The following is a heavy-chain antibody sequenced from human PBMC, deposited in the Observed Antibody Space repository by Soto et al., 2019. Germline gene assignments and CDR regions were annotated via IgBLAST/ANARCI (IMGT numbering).Heavy chain of an antibody. CDR1: GLTFSSSA. V-gene: IGHV3-23*01. J-gene: IGHJ4*02. CDR2: FSASGGST. CDR3: AKDDSRGWYLHFDF. Sequence: GGSLRLSCAAPGLTFSSSAMTGVRQAPGKGLELVSTFSASGGSTYYADSGKGRFTISRDNSKNTQYLQMNSLRAEDTAVYYCAKDDSRGWYLHFDFWGQGTLVTVSS. D-gene: IGHD6-19*01.